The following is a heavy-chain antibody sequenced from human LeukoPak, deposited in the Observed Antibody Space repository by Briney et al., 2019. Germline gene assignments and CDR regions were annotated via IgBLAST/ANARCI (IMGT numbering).Heavy chain of an antibody. V-gene: IGHV4-59*01. CDR1: GGSISYYY. J-gene: IGHJ6*03. D-gene: IGHD3-22*01. CDR2: IYNSGTT. CDR3: ARDSRYSDNSGYYYSHYYMDV. Sequence: KTSETLSLTCTVSGGSISYYYWSWLRQPPGKRLEWIGYIYNSGTTRYNPSLMSRVTISVDTSKNQFSLNLRSVTAADTAVYYCARDSRYSDNSGYYYSHYYMDVWGKGTTVTVSS.